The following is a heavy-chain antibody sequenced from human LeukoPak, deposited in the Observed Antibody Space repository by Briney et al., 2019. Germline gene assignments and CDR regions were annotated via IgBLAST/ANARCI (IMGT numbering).Heavy chain of an antibody. CDR3: ARHVYSSSWIYYYYYMDV. CDR2: MYYSGST. CDR1: GGSMSSSSYY. V-gene: IGHV4-39*01. D-gene: IGHD6-13*01. Sequence: SETLSLTCTVSGGSMSSSSYYWGWIRQPPGKGLEWIGSMYYSGSTYYNPSLKSRVTISVDTSKNQCSLKLSSVTAADTAVYFCARHVYSSSWIYYYYYMDVWGKGTTVTVSS. J-gene: IGHJ6*03.